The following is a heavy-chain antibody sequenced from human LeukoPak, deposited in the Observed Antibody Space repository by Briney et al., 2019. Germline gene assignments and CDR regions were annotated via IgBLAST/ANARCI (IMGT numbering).Heavy chain of an antibody. Sequence: PGGSLRLSCAASGFTVSSNYMSWVRQAPGKGLEWVSVIYSGGSTYYADSVKGRFTISRDNSKNTLYLQMNSLRAEDTAVYYCARDLMITFGGVIVNYYMDVWGKGTTVTISS. CDR2: IYSGGST. CDR3: ARDLMITFGGVIVNYYMDV. CDR1: GFTVSSNY. D-gene: IGHD3-16*02. J-gene: IGHJ6*03. V-gene: IGHV3-66*01.